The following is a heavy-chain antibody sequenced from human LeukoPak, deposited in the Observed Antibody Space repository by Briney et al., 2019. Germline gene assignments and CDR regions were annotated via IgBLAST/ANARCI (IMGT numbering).Heavy chain of an antibody. D-gene: IGHD3-16*01. CDR3: ANLNFDGGS. J-gene: IGHJ5*02. CDR2: IKQDGSEM. Sequence: PGGSQRLSCAASRFTFTKYWMARVRQAPGKGLEWVANIKQDGSEMHYVDSVKGRFTISRDNARNSLYLQMNNLRAEDTAIYYCANLNFDGGSWGQGTLVIVSS. CDR1: RFTFTKYW. V-gene: IGHV3-7*03.